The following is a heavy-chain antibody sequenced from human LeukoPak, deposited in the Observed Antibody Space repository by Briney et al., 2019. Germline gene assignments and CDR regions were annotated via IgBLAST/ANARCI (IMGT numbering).Heavy chain of an antibody. CDR3: AKSYYDFWSGYYQTFDY. Sequence: GGPLRLSCAASGFTFDDYAMHWVRQAPGKGLEWVSGISWNSGSIGYADSVKGRFTISRDNAKNSLYLQMNSLRAEDTAVYYCAKSYYDFWSGYYQTFDYWGQGTLVTVSS. V-gene: IGHV3-9*01. D-gene: IGHD3-3*01. J-gene: IGHJ4*02. CDR2: ISWNSGSI. CDR1: GFTFDDYA.